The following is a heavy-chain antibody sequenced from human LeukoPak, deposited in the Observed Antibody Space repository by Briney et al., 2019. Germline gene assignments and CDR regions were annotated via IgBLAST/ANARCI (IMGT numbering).Heavy chain of an antibody. V-gene: IGHV1-2*02. CDR2: INPNSGGT. Sequence: ASVKVSCKASGYTFTVYYMHWVRQAPGQGLEWMGWINPNSGGTNYAQKFQGRVTMTRDTSISTAYMELSRLRSDDTAVYYCARSFPGYSSSWLDYWGQGTLVTVSS. D-gene: IGHD6-13*01. J-gene: IGHJ4*02. CDR1: GYTFTVYY. CDR3: ARSFPGYSSSWLDY.